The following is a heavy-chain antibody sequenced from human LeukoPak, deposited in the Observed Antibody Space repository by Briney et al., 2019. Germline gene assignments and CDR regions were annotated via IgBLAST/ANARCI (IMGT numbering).Heavy chain of an antibody. J-gene: IGHJ4*02. CDR2: IYYSGRT. Sequence: SETLSLTCTVPGGSISSYYWSWIRQPPGKGLEWIGYIYYSGRTNCNPSLKSRVTISLDTSKNHFSLKLSSVTAADTAVYYCARHYDTSAYWYYFDYWGQGTLVTVSS. CDR1: GGSISSYY. CDR3: ARHYDTSAYWYYFDY. V-gene: IGHV4-59*08. D-gene: IGHD3-22*01.